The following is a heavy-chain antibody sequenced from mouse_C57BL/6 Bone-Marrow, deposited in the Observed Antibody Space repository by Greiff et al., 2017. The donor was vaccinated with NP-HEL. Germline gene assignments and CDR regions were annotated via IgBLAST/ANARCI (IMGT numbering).Heavy chain of an antibody. CDR2: IRSKSNNYAT. J-gene: IGHJ3*01. D-gene: IGHD1-1*01. CDR1: GFSFNTYA. CDR3: VRGPSYYGSWFAY. V-gene: IGHV10-1*01. Sequence: EVQRVESGGGLVQPKGSLKLSCAASGFSFNTYAMNWVRQAPGKGLEWVARIRSKSNNYATYYADSVKDRFTISRDDSESMLYLQMNNLKTEDTAMYYCVRGPSYYGSWFAYWGQGTLVTVSA.